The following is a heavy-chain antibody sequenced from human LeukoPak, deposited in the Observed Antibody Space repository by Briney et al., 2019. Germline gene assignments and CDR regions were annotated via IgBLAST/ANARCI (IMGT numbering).Heavy chain of an antibody. CDR2: ISSSSSYI. V-gene: IGHV3-21*01. CDR1: GFTFSSYS. CDR3: ARGLTYYDFWSGYYTIDY. Sequence: PGGSLRLSCAASGFTFSSYSMNWVRQAPGEGLEWVSSISSSSSYIYYADSVKGRFTISRDNAKNSLYLQMNSLRAEDTAVYYCARGLTYYDFWSGYYTIDYWGQGTLVTVSS. D-gene: IGHD3-3*01. J-gene: IGHJ4*02.